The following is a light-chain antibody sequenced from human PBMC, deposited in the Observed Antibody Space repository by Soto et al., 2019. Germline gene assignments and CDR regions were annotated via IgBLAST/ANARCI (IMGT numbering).Light chain of an antibody. J-gene: IGLJ3*02. CDR3: QSYDSSRSGWV. V-gene: IGLV1-40*01. Sequence: QSVLTQPPSVSGAPGQRVTISCTGSSSNIGAGYDVQWYQQLPGTAPKLLIYGNSNRPSGVPDRFSGSKSGTSASLAITGLQAEDEADYYCQSYDSSRSGWVFGGGTKLTVL. CDR2: GNS. CDR1: SSNIGAGYD.